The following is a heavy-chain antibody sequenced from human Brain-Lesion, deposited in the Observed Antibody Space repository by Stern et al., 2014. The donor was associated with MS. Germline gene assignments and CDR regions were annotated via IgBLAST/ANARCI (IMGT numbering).Heavy chain of an antibody. D-gene: IGHD5-24*01. CDR1: GFSFNSTGVG. Sequence: QVTLRESGPTLVKPTQTLTLTCTFSGFSFNSTGVGVGWIRQPPGKALEXLAIIYWDDDKRYSPSLKSRLNINKDNSKKQGVLKMTNLDPVDTATYFCAHRHGWLRAFDIWGPGTTVTVSS. J-gene: IGHJ3*02. V-gene: IGHV2-5*02. CDR3: AHRHGWLRAFDI. CDR2: IYWDDDK.